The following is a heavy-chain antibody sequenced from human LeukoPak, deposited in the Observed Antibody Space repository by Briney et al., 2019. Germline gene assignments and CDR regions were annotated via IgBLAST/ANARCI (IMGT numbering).Heavy chain of an antibody. Sequence: KPGGSLRLSCAASGFTFSSYAMSWVRQAPGKGLEWVSAISGSGGSTYYADSVKGRFIISRDNSKNTLYLQMNSLRAEDTAVYYCAKDRKQWLVSLDYWGQGTLVTVSS. J-gene: IGHJ4*02. CDR2: ISGSGGST. D-gene: IGHD6-19*01. V-gene: IGHV3-23*01. CDR1: GFTFSSYA. CDR3: AKDRKQWLVSLDY.